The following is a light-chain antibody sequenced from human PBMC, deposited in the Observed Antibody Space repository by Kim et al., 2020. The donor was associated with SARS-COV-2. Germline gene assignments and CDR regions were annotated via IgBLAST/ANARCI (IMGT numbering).Light chain of an antibody. J-gene: IGKJ1*01. Sequence: DIVMNQSPDSLAVSLGERATINCKSSQNVFYNSNNKNYLAWYQQKPGQPPKLLIYWASARESGVPDQFSGSGSGTDFTLTISSLQAEDVAVYYCQQYYITPPTFGQGTKVDIK. V-gene: IGKV4-1*01. CDR3: QQYYITPPT. CDR1: QNVFYNSNNKNY. CDR2: WAS.